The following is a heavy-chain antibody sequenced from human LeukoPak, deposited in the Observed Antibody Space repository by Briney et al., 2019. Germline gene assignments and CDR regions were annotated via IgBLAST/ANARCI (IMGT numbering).Heavy chain of an antibody. V-gene: IGHV3-23*01. CDR3: AKARGSMVRGVIEIPYGMDV. J-gene: IGHJ6*02. Sequence: GGSLRLSCAASGFTYSSYEMNWVRQAPGKGLEWVSAISGSGGSTYYADSVKGRFTISRDNSKNTLYLQMNSLRAEDTAVYYCAKARGSMVRGVIEIPYGMDVWGQGTTVTVSS. CDR1: GFTYSSYE. CDR2: ISGSGGST. D-gene: IGHD3-10*01.